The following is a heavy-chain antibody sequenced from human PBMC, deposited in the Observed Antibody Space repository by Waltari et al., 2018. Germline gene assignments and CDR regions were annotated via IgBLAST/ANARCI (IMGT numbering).Heavy chain of an antibody. CDR1: GFTFSSYA. Sequence: EVQLLESGGGLVQPGGSLRVSCAASGFTFSSYARSWVRQAPGNGLGWVSAISGSGGSTYYADFVKGRFTISRDNSKNTLYLQMNSLRAEDTAVYYCAKDQSLRYNSSWYGDLDWFDPWGQGTLVTVSS. J-gene: IGHJ5*02. CDR3: AKDQSLRYNSSWYGDLDWFDP. V-gene: IGHV3-23*01. D-gene: IGHD6-13*01. CDR2: ISGSGGST.